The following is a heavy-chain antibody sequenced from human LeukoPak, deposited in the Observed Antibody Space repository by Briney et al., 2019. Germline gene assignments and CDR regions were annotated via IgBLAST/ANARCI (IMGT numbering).Heavy chain of an antibody. Sequence: PSETLSLTCAVSGGSISTTNWWNWVRQPPGKGLEWIGEIYHSGSTNYSPSLKSRVTISVDKSKNQFSLKLSSLTAADTAIYYCASSDNSAYALHYWGQGTLVTVSS. D-gene: IGHD5-12*01. V-gene: IGHV4-4*02. CDR3: ASSDNSAYALHY. CDR2: IYHSGST. CDR1: GGSISTTNW. J-gene: IGHJ4*02.